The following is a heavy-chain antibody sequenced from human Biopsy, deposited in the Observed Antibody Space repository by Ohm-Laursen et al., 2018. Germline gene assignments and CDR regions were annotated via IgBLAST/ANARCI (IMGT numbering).Heavy chain of an antibody. V-gene: IGHV3-72*01. CDR3: LRGSMDV. CDR1: GFTFSDYY. D-gene: IGHD3-16*01. Sequence: SLRLSCAASGFTFSDYYMIWVRQAPGKGLEWVGRTRNKVNSYTTEYAASVKGRFTISRDDSKNSLYLQMNSLKTEDTAVYYCLRGSMDVWGQGTTVTVSS. CDR2: TRNKVNSYTT. J-gene: IGHJ6*02.